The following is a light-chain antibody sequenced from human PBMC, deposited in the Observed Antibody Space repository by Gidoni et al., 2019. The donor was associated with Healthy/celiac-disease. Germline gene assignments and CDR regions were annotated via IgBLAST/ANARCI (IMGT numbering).Light chain of an antibody. CDR1: QSVSSY. V-gene: IGKV3-11*01. J-gene: IGKJ4*01. CDR3: QXXXNWXXT. CDR2: DAS. Sequence: ELVLTQSPATLSLSPGERDTFSCRTSQSVSSYLVWYQQKPGQAPRLLIYDASNTSTGIPARFSGSGSGTDFTLTISSLEPEDFAVYYCQXXXNWXXTFXXGTKVEIK.